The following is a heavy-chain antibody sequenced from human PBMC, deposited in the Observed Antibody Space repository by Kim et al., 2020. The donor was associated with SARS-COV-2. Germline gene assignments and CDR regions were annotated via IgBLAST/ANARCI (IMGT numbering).Heavy chain of an antibody. Sequence: KGRFTISRDNSKNTLYLQMNSLRAEDTAVYYCAKDKQGGGYYGSGSYFDYWGQGTLVTVSS. V-gene: IGHV3-30*02. CDR3: AKDKQGGGYYGSGSYFDY. D-gene: IGHD3-10*01. J-gene: IGHJ4*02.